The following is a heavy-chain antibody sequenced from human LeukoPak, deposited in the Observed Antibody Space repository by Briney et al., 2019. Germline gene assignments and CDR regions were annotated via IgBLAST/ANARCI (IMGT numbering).Heavy chain of an antibody. CDR1: GYTLTELS. CDR2: FDPEDGET. Sequence: ASVMVSCKVSGYTLTELSMHWVRQAPGKWLEWMGGFDPEDGETIYAQKFQGRVTMTEDTSTDTAYMELSSLRSEDTAVYYCATDAAAGSPGNWYFDLWGRGTLVTVSS. J-gene: IGHJ2*01. D-gene: IGHD2-15*01. CDR3: ATDAAAGSPGNWYFDL. V-gene: IGHV1-24*01.